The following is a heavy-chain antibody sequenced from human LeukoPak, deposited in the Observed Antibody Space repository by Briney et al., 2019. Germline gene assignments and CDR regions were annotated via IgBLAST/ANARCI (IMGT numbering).Heavy chain of an antibody. CDR3: ATGPGIAVAGTQNNWFDP. J-gene: IGHJ5*02. CDR1: GYTFTGYY. D-gene: IGHD6-19*01. Sequence: GASVKVSCKASGYTFTGYYMHWVRQAPGQGLEWMGWINPNSGGTNYAQKFQGRVTMTRDTFISTAYMELSRLRSDDTAVYYCATGPGIAVAGTQNNWFDPWGQGTLVTVSS. V-gene: IGHV1-2*02. CDR2: INPNSGGT.